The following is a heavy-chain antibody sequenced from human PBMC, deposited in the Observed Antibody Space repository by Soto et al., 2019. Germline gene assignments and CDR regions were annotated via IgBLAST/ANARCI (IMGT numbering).Heavy chain of an antibody. CDR2: MKPNSGKT. Sequence: QVQLVQSGAEVKKPGASVKVSCKASGYTFTSYDNNWVRQATGQGLEWMGWMKPNSGKTGYAQKFQGRVTMTRTTSISTAYMELSSLRSEDTAVYYCASSSVAAAGTEFDYWGQGTLVTVSS. CDR1: GYTFTSYD. CDR3: ASSSVAAAGTEFDY. V-gene: IGHV1-8*01. J-gene: IGHJ4*02. D-gene: IGHD6-13*01.